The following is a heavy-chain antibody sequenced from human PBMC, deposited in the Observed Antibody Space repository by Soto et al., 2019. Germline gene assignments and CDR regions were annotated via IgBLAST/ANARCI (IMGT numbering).Heavy chain of an antibody. CDR1: GFTFNTYA. CDR3: AKGFIVVVTAIRPDDNFDV. V-gene: IGHV3-23*01. D-gene: IGHD2-21*02. CDR2: ISGSGGTI. Sequence: GSLRLSWAASGFTFNTYAMNWVRQAPGKGLEWVASISGSGGTINYADSVKGRFTTSRDTSKNTLYLQMNSLSAEDTAVYYCAKGFIVVVTAIRPDDNFDVWGQGTMVTVSS. J-gene: IGHJ3*01.